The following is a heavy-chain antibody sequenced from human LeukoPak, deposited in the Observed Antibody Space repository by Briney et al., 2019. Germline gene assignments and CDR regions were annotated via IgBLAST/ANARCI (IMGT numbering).Heavy chain of an antibody. CDR3: ARDNDSRDPSHFDY. D-gene: IGHD3-16*01. CDR2: IIPIFDTA. Sequence: ASVKVSCKASGGTFSSYAISWVRQAPGQGLEWMGGIIPIFDTANYAQKFRGRVTITADKSTRTAYMELSSLRSEDTAVYYCARDNDSRDPSHFDYWGQGTLVTVSS. V-gene: IGHV1-69*06. CDR1: GGTFSSYA. J-gene: IGHJ4*02.